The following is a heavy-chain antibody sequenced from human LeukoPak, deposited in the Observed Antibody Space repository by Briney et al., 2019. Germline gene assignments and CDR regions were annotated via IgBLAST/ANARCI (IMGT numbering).Heavy chain of an antibody. CDR1: GYTFTGYY. V-gene: IGHV1-2*02. J-gene: IGHJ4*02. D-gene: IGHD4-17*01. CDR2: INPNSGGT. Sequence: ASVKVSCKASGYTFTGYYMHWVRQAPGRGLEWMGWINPNSGGTNYAQKFQGRVTMTRDTSISTAYMELSRLRSDDTAVYYCARGAFGDYDYYFDYWGQGTLVTVSS. CDR3: ARGAFGDYDYYFDY.